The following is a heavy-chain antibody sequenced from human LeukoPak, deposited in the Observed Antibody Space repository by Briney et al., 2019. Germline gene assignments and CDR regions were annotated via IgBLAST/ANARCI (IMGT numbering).Heavy chain of an antibody. J-gene: IGHJ4*02. CDR1: GYTLTELS. D-gene: IGHD4-17*01. CDR2: FDPEDGET. Sequence: ASVKVSCKVSGYTLTELSMHWVRQAPGKGLEWMGGFDPEDGETIYAQKFQGRVTMTEDTSTDTAYMELSSLRSEDTAVYYCARDEDYGIFVNVDYWGQGTLVTVSS. CDR3: ARDEDYGIFVNVDY. V-gene: IGHV1-24*01.